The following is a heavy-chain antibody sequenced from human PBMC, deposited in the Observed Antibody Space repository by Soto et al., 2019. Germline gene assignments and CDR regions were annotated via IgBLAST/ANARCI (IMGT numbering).Heavy chain of an antibody. CDR3: ARGLANEYYYYYMDV. J-gene: IGHJ6*03. CDR1: GGSISSYY. Sequence: SETLSLTCTVSGGSISSYYWSWIRQPPGKGLEWIGYIYSSGSTDYNPSLKSRVTISIDTSENQFSLNLISVTAADTAVYYCARGLANEYYYYYMDVWGKGTTVTVSS. V-gene: IGHV4-59*01. CDR2: IYSSGST.